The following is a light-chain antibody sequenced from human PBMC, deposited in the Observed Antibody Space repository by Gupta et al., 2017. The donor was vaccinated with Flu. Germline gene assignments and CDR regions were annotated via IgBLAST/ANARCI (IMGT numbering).Light chain of an antibody. J-gene: IGKJ4*01. Sequence: SPANLSLSPGERATRSCRASQSVSSYLDWYQQKPGQAPRLLIYDASNRASGIPDRFSGSGSGTDFTLTSSSREPEDFAVYYGQQRSNWLTFGGGTKVEI. V-gene: IGKV3-11*01. CDR1: QSVSSY. CDR2: DAS. CDR3: QQRSNWLT.